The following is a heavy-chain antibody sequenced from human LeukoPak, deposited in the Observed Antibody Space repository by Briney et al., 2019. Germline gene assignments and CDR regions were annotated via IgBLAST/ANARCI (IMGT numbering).Heavy chain of an antibody. CDR1: GYSISSAYY. D-gene: IGHD5-12*01. CDR3: ARGYAFDY. CDR2: VYHSGTT. J-gene: IGHJ4*02. Sequence: PSETLPLTCAVSGYSISSAYYWGWIRQPPGKGLEWIGSVYHSGTTYYSPSLKSRVTISVDTSKNQFSLKPSSVTAADTAVYYCARGYAFDYWGQGTLVTVSS. V-gene: IGHV4-38-2*01.